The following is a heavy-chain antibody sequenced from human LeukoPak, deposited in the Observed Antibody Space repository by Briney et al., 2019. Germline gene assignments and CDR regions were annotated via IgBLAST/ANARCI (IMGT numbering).Heavy chain of an antibody. CDR2: FDPEDGET. V-gene: IGHV1-24*01. D-gene: IGHD2-15*01. Sequence: ASVKVSCKVSGYTLTELSMHWVRQAPGKGLEWMGGFDPEDGETIYAQKFQGRVTMTEDTSTDTAYMELSSLRSEDTAVYYCATRDPAAPLRTPSYYYYYYMDVWGKGTTVTVSS. J-gene: IGHJ6*03. CDR1: GYTLTELS. CDR3: ATRDPAAPLRTPSYYYYYYMDV.